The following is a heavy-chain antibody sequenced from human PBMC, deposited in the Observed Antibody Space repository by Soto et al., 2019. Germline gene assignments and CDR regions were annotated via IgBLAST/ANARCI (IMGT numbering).Heavy chain of an antibody. V-gene: IGHV3-43*01. CDR2: ISWDGGST. D-gene: IGHD2-15*01. J-gene: IGHJ6*02. CDR3: AKGVTVGGPGYGMDV. Sequence: LXLSFAASGFTCDDYTMHWVRQAPGKGLEWVSLISWDGGSTYYADSVKGRFTISRDNSKNSLYLQMNSLRTEDTALYYCAKGVTVGGPGYGMDVWGQGTTVTVSS. CDR1: GFTCDDYT.